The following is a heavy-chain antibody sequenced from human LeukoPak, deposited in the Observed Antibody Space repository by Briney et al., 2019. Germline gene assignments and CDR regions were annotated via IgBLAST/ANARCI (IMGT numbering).Heavy chain of an antibody. D-gene: IGHD6-13*01. CDR1: GFNFNSHG. V-gene: IGHV3-30*03. CDR3: ARVTSSRGAIDI. CDR2: IPSDGSYT. J-gene: IGHJ3*02. Sequence: GGSLRLSCAASGFNFNSHGMHWVRQAPGKGLEWVALIPSDGSYTYYADSVKGRFTISRDNSKNTLSLQMNSVRPDDTAVYYCARVTSSRGAIDIWGQGTMVTVSS.